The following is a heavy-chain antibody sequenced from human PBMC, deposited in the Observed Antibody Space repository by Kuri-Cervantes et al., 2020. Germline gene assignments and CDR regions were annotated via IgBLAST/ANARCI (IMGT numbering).Heavy chain of an antibody. Sequence: GGSLRLSCAASGFTFSSYGMHWVRQAPGKGLEWVAVIWYDGSNKYYADSVKGRFTISRDNSKNTLYLQMNSLRAEDTAVYYCARDSRGRSNWFDPWGQGTLVTVSS. D-gene: IGHD3-16*01. V-gene: IGHV3-33*01. J-gene: IGHJ5*02. CDR2: IWYDGSNK. CDR1: GFTFSSYG. CDR3: ARDSRGRSNWFDP.